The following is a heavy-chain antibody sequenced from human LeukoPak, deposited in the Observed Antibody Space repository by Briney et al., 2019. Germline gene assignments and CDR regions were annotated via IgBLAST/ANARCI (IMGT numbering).Heavy chain of an antibody. D-gene: IGHD6-13*01. V-gene: IGHV3-48*01. CDR3: ASTPYSSSFGAFDI. CDR1: GFTFSSYS. J-gene: IGHJ3*02. Sequence: GGSLRLSCAASGFTFSSYSMNWVRQAPGKVLEWVSYISSSSSTIYYADSVKGRFTISRDNAKNSLYLQMNSLRAEDTAVYYCASTPYSSSFGAFDIWGQGTMVTVSS. CDR2: ISSSSSTI.